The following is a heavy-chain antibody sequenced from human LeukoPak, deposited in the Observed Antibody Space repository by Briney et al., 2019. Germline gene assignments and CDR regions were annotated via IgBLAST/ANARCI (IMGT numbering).Heavy chain of an antibody. J-gene: IGHJ4*02. CDR2: IWSDGSNK. V-gene: IGHV3-33*02. D-gene: IGHD6-19*01. CDR3: ARAPVAASYYFDY. Sequence: GGSLRLSCAASGFTFSSYVMHWVRQAPGKGLEWVAVIWSDGSNKYYADSAKGRFTISRDNSKNTLFLQMNTLRAEDTAVYYCARAPVAASYYFDYWGQGTLVTVSS. CDR1: GFTFSSYV.